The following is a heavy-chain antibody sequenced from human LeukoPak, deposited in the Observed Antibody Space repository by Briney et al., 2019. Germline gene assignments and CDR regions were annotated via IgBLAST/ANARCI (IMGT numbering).Heavy chain of an antibody. D-gene: IGHD5-18*01. CDR2: ISHSGST. CDR1: GFTFSSYS. Sequence: GSLRLSCAASGFTFSSYSMNWVRQAPGKGLEWIGYISHSGSTNYNPSLKRRVTISLDTSKNQFSLKLSSVTAADTAVYYCARDHTTMIDWGQGTLVTVSS. CDR3: ARDHTTMID. V-gene: IGHV4-59*01. J-gene: IGHJ4*02.